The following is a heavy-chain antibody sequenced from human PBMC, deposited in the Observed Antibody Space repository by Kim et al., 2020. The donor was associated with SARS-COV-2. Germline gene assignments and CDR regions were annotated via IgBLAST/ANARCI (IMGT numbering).Heavy chain of an antibody. J-gene: IGHJ5*02. D-gene: IGHD2-15*01. Sequence: SETLSLTCTVSGGSISSGGYYWSWIRQHPGKGLEWIGYIYYSGSTYYNPSLKSRVTISVDTSKNQFSLKLSSVTAADTAVYYCARVPRCSGGSCYSSGNWFDPWGQGTLVTVSS. CDR2: IYYSGST. V-gene: IGHV4-31*03. CDR3: ARVPRCSGGSCYSSGNWFDP. CDR1: GGSISSGGYY.